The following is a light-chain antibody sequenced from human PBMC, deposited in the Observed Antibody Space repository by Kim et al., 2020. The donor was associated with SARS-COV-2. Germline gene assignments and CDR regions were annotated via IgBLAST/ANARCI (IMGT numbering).Light chain of an antibody. CDR2: STN. V-gene: IGLV7-43*01. J-gene: IGLJ3*02. CDR3: LLFYGGGLRV. Sequence: GVTVTLTCASSTGAVTSGYYPSWFQQKPGQAPRALIYSTNSKHSWTPARFSGSLLGGKAALTLSGVQPEDEADYYCLLFYGGGLRVFGGGTQLTVL. CDR1: TGAVTSGYY.